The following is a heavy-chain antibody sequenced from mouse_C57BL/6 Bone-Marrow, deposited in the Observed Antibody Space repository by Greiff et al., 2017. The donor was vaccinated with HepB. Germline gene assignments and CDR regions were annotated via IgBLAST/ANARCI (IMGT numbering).Heavy chain of an antibody. J-gene: IGHJ3*01. CDR1: GFSLTSYG. Sequence: VKLMESGPGLVAPSQSLSITCTVSGFSLTSYGVHWVRQPPGKGLEWLVVIWSDGSTTYNSALKSRLSISKDNSKSQVFLKMNSLQTDDTAMYYCARHGSSYPGFAYWGQGTLVTVSA. D-gene: IGHD5-1*01. CDR2: IWSDGST. V-gene: IGHV2-6-1*01. CDR3: ARHGSSYPGFAY.